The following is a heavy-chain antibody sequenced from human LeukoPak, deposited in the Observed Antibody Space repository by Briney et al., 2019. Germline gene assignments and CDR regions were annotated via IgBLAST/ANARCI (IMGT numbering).Heavy chain of an antibody. CDR1: GGSFSDYY. CDR3: ARDMNPTHYFDY. Sequence: SETLSLTCAVYGGSFSDYYWSWIRQAPGKGLEWIGSIYHSGYTHYNPSLKGRVTISVDTSKNDFSLKLSSVAAADTAIYYCARDMNPTHYFDYWGQGTLVTVSS. D-gene: IGHD2-15*01. CDR2: IYHSGYT. V-gene: IGHV4-34*01. J-gene: IGHJ4*02.